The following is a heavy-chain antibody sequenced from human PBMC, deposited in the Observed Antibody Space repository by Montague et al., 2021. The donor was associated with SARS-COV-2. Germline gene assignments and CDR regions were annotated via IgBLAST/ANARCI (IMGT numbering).Heavy chain of an antibody. J-gene: IGHJ4*02. CDR2: INHGGST. CDR3: ARGHQGVAMIVVVMIGAEYYVDS. Sequence: SETLSLTCAVYGGSFNDYYWSWIRQPPGKGLEWIGEINHGGSTNYSPSLKSRVTISADTSKNQFSLKLKSVTAADTANYYCARGHQGVAMIVVVMIGAEYYVDSWGQGSLVTVSS. D-gene: IGHD3-22*01. CDR1: GGSFNDYY. V-gene: IGHV4-34*01.